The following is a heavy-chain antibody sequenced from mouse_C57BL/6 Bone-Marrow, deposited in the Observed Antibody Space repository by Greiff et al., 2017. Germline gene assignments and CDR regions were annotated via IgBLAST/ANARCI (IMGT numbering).Heavy chain of an antibody. J-gene: IGHJ3*01. CDR3: ARHEDRVYYDYDEGFAY. D-gene: IGHD2-4*01. Sequence: VQLQQSGAELVKPGASVKLSCKASGYTFTEYTIHWVKQRSGQGLEWIGWFYPGSGSIKYNEKFKEKATLTADKSSSTVYMELSRLTSEASAVYFCARHEDRVYYDYDEGFAYWGQGTLVTVSA. V-gene: IGHV1-62-2*01. CDR2: FYPGSGSI. CDR1: GYTFTEYT.